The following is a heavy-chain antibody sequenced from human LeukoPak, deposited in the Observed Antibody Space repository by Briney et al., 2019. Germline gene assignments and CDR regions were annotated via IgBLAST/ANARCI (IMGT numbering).Heavy chain of an antibody. V-gene: IGHV4-4*07. CDR2: IHTSAST. J-gene: IGHJ4*02. CDR3: ARHSSSSLNFDC. D-gene: IGHD6-6*01. CDR1: GASIRSYS. Sequence: SETLSLTCSVSGASIRSYSWSWLRQPAGKGLEWIGRIHTSASTEYNPSLKSRVTMSVDTSKNQFSLKLNSVTAADTAVYYCARHSSSSLNFDCWGQGTLVTVSS.